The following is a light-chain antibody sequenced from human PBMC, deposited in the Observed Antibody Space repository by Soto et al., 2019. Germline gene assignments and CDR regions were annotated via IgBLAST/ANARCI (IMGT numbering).Light chain of an antibody. CDR3: CSYAGSSTEV. Sequence: QSVLTQPPSVSGAPGQRVTISCTGSSSNIGAGYDVHWYQQLPGTAPKLLIYGNSNRPSGVPDRFSGSKSGTSASLAITGLQAEDEADYYCCSYAGSSTEVFGTGTKLTVL. CDR1: SSNIGAGYD. V-gene: IGLV1-40*01. CDR2: GNS. J-gene: IGLJ1*01.